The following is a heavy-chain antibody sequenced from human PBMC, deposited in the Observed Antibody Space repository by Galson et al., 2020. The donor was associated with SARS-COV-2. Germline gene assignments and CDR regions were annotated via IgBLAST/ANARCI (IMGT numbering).Heavy chain of an antibody. Sequence: ASEKVSCKVSGYTLTELSMHWVRQAPGKGLEWMGGFDPEDGETIYAQKFQGRVTMTEDTSTDTAYMELSSLRSEDTAVYYCATAPGIAARPWPPYYYGSGSYLNWIDPWGQGTLVTVSS. D-gene: IGHD3-10*01. CDR1: GYTLTELS. CDR3: ATAPGIAARPWPPYYYGSGSYLNWIDP. V-gene: IGHV1-24*01. J-gene: IGHJ5*02. CDR2: FDPEDGET.